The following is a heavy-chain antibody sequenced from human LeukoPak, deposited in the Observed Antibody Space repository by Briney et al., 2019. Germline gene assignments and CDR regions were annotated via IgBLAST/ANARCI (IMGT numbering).Heavy chain of an antibody. CDR1: GGSISSSSYY. Sequence: SETLSLTCTVSGGSISSSSYYWSWIRQPAGKGLEWIGRIYTSGSTNYNPSPKSRVTMSVDTSKNQFSLKLSSVTAADTAVYYCARSPRSPRDWFDPWGQGTLVTVSS. V-gene: IGHV4-61*02. J-gene: IGHJ5*02. CDR3: ARSPRSPRDWFDP. D-gene: IGHD1-14*01. CDR2: IYTSGST.